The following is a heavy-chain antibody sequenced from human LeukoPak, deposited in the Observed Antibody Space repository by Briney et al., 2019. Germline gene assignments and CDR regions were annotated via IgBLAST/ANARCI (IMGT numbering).Heavy chain of an antibody. V-gene: IGHV3-30-3*01. CDR1: GFTFSSYA. CDR2: ISYDGSNK. CDR3: ARVILIETYYFDY. J-gene: IGHJ4*02. Sequence: PGRSLRLSCAASGFTFSSYAMHWVRQAPGKGLEWVAVISYDGSNKYYADSVKGRFTISRDNSKNTLYLQMNSLRAEDTAVYYCARVILIETYYFDYWGQGTLVTVSS. D-gene: IGHD2-21*01.